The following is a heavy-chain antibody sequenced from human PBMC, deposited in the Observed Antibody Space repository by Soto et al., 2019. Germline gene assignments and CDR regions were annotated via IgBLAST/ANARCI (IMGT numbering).Heavy chain of an antibody. Sequence: VQLVESGGGVVQPGRSLRLSCAASGFTFSSYAMHWVRQAPGKGLEWVAVISYDGSNKYYADSVKGRFTISRDNSKNTLYLQMNSLRAEDTAVYYCARDAITAGLDYWGQGTLVTVSS. CDR3: ARDAITAGLDY. J-gene: IGHJ4*02. CDR2: ISYDGSNK. CDR1: GFTFSSYA. V-gene: IGHV3-30-3*01. D-gene: IGHD3-16*01.